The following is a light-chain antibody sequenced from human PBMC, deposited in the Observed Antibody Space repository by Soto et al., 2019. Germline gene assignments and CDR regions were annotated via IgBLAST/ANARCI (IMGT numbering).Light chain of an antibody. V-gene: IGLV2-23*01. Sequence: QSALTQPASVSGSPGQSITISCTGTSSDVGGYKVVSWYQQHPGKAPKLMIYEGSKRPSGISIRFSGSKSGNTASLTISGLQAEYEADYYCCSYAGSSTYVFGTGTKVTVL. J-gene: IGLJ1*01. CDR2: EGS. CDR3: CSYAGSSTYV. CDR1: SSDVGGYKV.